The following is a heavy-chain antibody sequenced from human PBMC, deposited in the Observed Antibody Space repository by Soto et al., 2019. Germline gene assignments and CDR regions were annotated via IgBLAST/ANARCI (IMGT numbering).Heavy chain of an antibody. Sequence: PSETLSLTCAVYGGSFSGYYWSWIRQPPGKGLKWIGEINHSGSTNYNPSLKSRVTISVDTSKNQFSLKLSSVTAADTAVYYCARSYGSGSGNYYYYGMEVWGQGTTVTVSS. V-gene: IGHV4-34*01. CDR3: ARSYGSGSGNYYYYGMEV. J-gene: IGHJ6*02. CDR1: GGSFSGYY. CDR2: INHSGST. D-gene: IGHD3-10*01.